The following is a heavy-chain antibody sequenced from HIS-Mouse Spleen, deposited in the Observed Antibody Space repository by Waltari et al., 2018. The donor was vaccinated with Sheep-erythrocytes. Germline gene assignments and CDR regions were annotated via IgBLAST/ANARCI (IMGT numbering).Heavy chain of an antibody. Sequence: QVQLQESGPGLVKPSQTLSLTCTVSGGSISSGGYYWSWIRQHPGKGLEWIGYIYYSGSTYYNPSLKSRVTIAVDTSKNHFSLKLSSVTAADTAVYYCARLITMVRGVTWYFDLWGRGTLVTVSS. D-gene: IGHD3-10*01. CDR2: IYYSGST. CDR3: ARLITMVRGVTWYFDL. V-gene: IGHV4-31*03. CDR1: GGSISSGGYY. J-gene: IGHJ2*01.